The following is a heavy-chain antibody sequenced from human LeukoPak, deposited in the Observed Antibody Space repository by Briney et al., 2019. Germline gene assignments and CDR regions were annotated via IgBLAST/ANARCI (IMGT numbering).Heavy chain of an antibody. Sequence: GGSLRLSCAASGFTFSSYTMNWVRQAPGEGLEWVSYISSSSSTIYYADSVKGRFTISRDDAKNSLFLQMNSLRDEDTAVYYCARDCSGGSCYLDYWGQGTLVTVSS. D-gene: IGHD2-15*01. J-gene: IGHJ4*02. CDR3: ARDCSGGSCYLDY. CDR1: GFTFSSYT. V-gene: IGHV3-48*02. CDR2: ISSSSSTI.